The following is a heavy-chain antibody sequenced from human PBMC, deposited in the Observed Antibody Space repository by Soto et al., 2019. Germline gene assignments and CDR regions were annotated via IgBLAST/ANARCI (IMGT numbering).Heavy chain of an antibody. CDR1: GFTFSSYW. J-gene: IGHJ4*02. D-gene: IGHD2-2*01. CDR3: ARGGRGCSSTSCYYEYYFDY. Sequence: GGSLRLSCAASGFTFSSYWMSWVRQAPGKGLEWVANIKQDGSEKYYVDSVKGRFTISRDNAKNSLYLQMNSLRAEDTAVYYCARGGRGCSSTSCYYEYYFDYWGQGTLVTVSS. CDR2: IKQDGSEK. V-gene: IGHV3-7*01.